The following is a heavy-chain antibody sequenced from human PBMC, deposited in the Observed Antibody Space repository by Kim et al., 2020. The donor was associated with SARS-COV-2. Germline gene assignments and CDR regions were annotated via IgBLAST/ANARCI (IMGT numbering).Heavy chain of an antibody. D-gene: IGHD1-1*01. V-gene: IGHV3-11*01. Sequence: YNANSVKGRFTMSRDNAKNSLYLQMNSRSAEDTAVYYCARGGNWNRKIDYWGQGTLVTVSS. J-gene: IGHJ4*02. CDR3: ARGGNWNRKIDY.